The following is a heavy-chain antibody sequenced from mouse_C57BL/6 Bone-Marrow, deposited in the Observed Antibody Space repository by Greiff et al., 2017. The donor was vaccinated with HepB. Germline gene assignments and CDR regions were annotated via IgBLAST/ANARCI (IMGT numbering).Heavy chain of an antibody. CDR2: IWSGGST. Sequence: QVQLQQSGPGLVQPSQSLSITCTVSGFSLTSYGVHWVRQSPGKGLEWLGVIWSGGSTDYNAAFISRLSISKDNSKSQVFFKMNSLQADDTARYYCARIPFNLLPHRYFDVWGTGTTVTVSS. D-gene: IGHD1-1*01. V-gene: IGHV2-2*01. CDR3: ARIPFNLLPHRYFDV. J-gene: IGHJ1*03. CDR1: GFSLTSYG.